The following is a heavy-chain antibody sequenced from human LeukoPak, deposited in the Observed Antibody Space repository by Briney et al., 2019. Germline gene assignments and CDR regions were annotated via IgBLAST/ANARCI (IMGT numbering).Heavy chain of an antibody. CDR1: GFTLSTYA. CDR3: AKDPYSTGLYQGYYFDY. CDR2: ISGSGDRI. J-gene: IGHJ4*02. D-gene: IGHD6-19*01. V-gene: IGHV3-23*01. Sequence: GGSLRLSCAASGFTLSTYAMSWVRQAPGKGLEWVSGISGSGDRIYYADSVKGRFSISRDNSKNTLYLQMNSLRDGDTAVYYCAKDPYSTGLYQGYYFDYWGQGTLVTVSS.